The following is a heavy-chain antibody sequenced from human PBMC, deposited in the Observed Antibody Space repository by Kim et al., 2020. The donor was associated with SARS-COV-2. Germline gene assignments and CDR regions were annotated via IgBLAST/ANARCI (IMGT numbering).Heavy chain of an antibody. V-gene: IGHV3-23*01. CDR2: IDGSDGTT. Sequence: GGSLRLSCTTSGFTFTGYAMSWVRQAPGKGLEWVSSIDGSDGTTYYVDSVKGRFTISRDNSKNTLYLQMNSLRADDTAVYYCMKGGWAWIWDHLGQGT. J-gene: IGHJ4*02. CDR3: MKGGWAWIWDH. D-gene: IGHD2-2*03. CDR1: GFTFTGYA.